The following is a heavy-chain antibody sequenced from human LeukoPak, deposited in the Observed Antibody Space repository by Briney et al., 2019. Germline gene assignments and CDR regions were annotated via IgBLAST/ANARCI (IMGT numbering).Heavy chain of an antibody. CDR3: AKTVGDSSGYYSY. D-gene: IGHD3-22*01. CDR1: GFIFSTYA. J-gene: IGHJ4*02. V-gene: IGHV3-23*01. CDR2: ITGSGDST. Sequence: GGSLRLSCAASGFIFSTYAMSWVRQAPGKGLEWVSAITGSGDSTYYADSVKGRFTISRDNSKNTLYLQMNSLRAEDTAVYYCAKTVGDSSGYYSYWGQGTLVTVSS.